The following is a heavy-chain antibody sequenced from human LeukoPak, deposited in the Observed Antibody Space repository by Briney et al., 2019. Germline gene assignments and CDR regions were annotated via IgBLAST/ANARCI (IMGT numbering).Heavy chain of an antibody. CDR1: GFTFSSYA. Sequence: GGSLRLSCAASGFTFSSYAMSWFRQPPGKGLEWVSAISGSGGSTYYADSVKGRFTISRDNSKNTLYLQMNSLRAEDTAVYYCAKGRDFWSGYPFDYWGQGTLVTVSS. J-gene: IGHJ4*02. D-gene: IGHD3-3*01. CDR2: ISGSGGST. V-gene: IGHV3-23*01. CDR3: AKGRDFWSGYPFDY.